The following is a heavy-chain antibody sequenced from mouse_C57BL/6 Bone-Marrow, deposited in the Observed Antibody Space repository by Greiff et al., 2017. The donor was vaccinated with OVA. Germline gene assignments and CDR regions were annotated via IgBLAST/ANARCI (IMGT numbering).Heavy chain of an antibody. Sequence: EVKLLESGPGLVKPSQTVFLTCTVTGISITTGNYRWSWIRQFPGNKLEWIGYIYYSGTITYNPSLTSRTTITRDTPKNQFFLEMNSLTAEDTATYYCARERSPGYFDVWGTGTTVTVSS. J-gene: IGHJ1*03. V-gene: IGHV3-5*01. CDR2: IYYSGTI. CDR3: ARERSPGYFDV. CDR1: GISITTGNYR.